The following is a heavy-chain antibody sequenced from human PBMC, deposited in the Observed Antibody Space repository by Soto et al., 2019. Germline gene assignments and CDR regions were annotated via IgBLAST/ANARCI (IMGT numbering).Heavy chain of an antibody. D-gene: IGHD6-19*01. CDR3: AKVSRDSSGRCHCYYGMDV. V-gene: IGHV3-30*18. J-gene: IGHJ6*02. CDR1: GFTFSSYG. CDR2: ISYDGSNK. Sequence: QVQLVESGGGVVQPGRSLRLSCAASGFTFSSYGMHWVRQAPGKGLEWVAVISYDGSNKYYADSVKGRFTISRDNSKNALDLQMNSLRAEDTAEYYCAKVSRDSSGRCHCYYGMDVWGQGTTVTVSS.